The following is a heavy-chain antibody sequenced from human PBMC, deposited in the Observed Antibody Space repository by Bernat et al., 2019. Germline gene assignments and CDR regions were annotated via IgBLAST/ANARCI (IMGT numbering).Heavy chain of an antibody. Sequence: QVQLVQSGAEVKKPGASVKVSCKASGYTFTSYAMRWVRQAPGQRLEWMGWINADNGNTKYSQKLQGRVTITRDTSASTAYMELSSLRSEDTAVYYCARELPSSGTWGIDYWGQGTLVTVSS. D-gene: IGHD6-25*01. CDR2: INADNGNT. CDR1: GYTFTSYA. CDR3: ARELPSSGTWGIDY. J-gene: IGHJ4*02. V-gene: IGHV1-3*01.